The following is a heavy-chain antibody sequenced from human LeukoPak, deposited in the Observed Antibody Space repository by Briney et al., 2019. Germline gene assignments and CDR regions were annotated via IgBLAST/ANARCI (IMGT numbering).Heavy chain of an antibody. CDR1: GGSFSGYY. J-gene: IGHJ4*02. V-gene: IGHV4-34*01. Sequence: SETLSLTCAVYGGSFSGYYWSWIRQPPGKGLEWIGEINHSGSTNYNPSLKSRVTISVDTSKNQFSLKLSSVTAADTAVYYCARGSVAGSGDYWGQGTLVTVSS. D-gene: IGHD6-19*01. CDR2: INHSGST. CDR3: ARGSVAGSGDY.